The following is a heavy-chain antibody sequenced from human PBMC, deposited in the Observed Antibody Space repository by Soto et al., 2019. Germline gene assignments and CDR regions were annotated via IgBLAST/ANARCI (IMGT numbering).Heavy chain of an antibody. J-gene: IGHJ4*02. CDR1: GGTFSSYA. CDR3: ARGDRGGYYDSSGPSGY. Sequence: QVQLVQSGAEVKKPGSSVKVSCKASGGTFSSYAISWVRQAPGQGLEWMGGIIPIFGTANYAQKFQGRVTITADESTSTAYMELSSLRSEDTAVYYCARGDRGGYYDSSGPSGYWGQGTLVTVSS. V-gene: IGHV1-69*01. CDR2: IIPIFGTA. D-gene: IGHD3-22*01.